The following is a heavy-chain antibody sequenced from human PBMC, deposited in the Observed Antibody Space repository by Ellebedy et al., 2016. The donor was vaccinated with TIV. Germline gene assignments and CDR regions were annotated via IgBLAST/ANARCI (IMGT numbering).Heavy chain of an antibody. CDR2: ISGSGGST. CDR1: GFTFSSYA. J-gene: IGHJ5*02. CDR3: AKDVADWNDENWFDP. Sequence: GGSLRLSXAASGFTFSSYAMSWVRQAPGKGLEWVSAISGSGGSTYYADSVKGRFTISRDNSKNTLYLQMNSLRAEDTAVYYCAKDVADWNDENWFDPWGQGTLVTVSS. D-gene: IGHD1-1*01. V-gene: IGHV3-23*01.